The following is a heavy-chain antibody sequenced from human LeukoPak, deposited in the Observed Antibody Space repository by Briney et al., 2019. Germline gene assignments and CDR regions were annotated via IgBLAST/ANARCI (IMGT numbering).Heavy chain of an antibody. D-gene: IGHD4-17*01. Sequence: GGSLTLSCAASGFTVSHNYMSWVRQAPGKGLEWVSVIYSDSGGSTYYADSVKGRFTLSKDPSKNTLSLHQHRLRGEDTAVKYRARGFTPDSGDFFDCWLQGRVVSVCS. CDR3: ARGFTPDSGDFFDC. J-gene: IGHJ4*02. CDR1: GFTVSHNY. V-gene: IGHV3-66*01. CDR2: IYSDSGGST.